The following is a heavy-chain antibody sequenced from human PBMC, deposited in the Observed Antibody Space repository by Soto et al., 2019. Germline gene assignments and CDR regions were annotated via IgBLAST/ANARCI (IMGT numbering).Heavy chain of an antibody. CDR3: VQDPHNSIVTPLDY. Sequence: EVQLVESGGGLVQPGESLRLSCSASGLTFSSYAGHWVRQAPGKGLEYVSGISSDGAGAYYADSVEGRFTISRDNAKNTLYLQMTGLRDVDTAVYYCVQDPHNSIVTPLDYWGQGILVTVSS. CDR2: ISSDGAGA. J-gene: IGHJ4*02. V-gene: IGHV3-64D*08. D-gene: IGHD1-20*01. CDR1: GLTFSSYA.